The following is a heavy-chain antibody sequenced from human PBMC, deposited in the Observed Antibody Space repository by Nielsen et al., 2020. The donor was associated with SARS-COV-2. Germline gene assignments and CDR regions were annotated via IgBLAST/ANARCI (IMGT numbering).Heavy chain of an antibody. CDR1: GGSITRYY. V-gene: IGHV4-59*01. J-gene: IGHJ3*02. Sequence: SETLSLICTVSGGSITRYYWTWIQQSPGKGLEWIGYIDDSGSTNYSPSLKSRVTISVDTSKNQFSLKLTSVTAADTALYFCARDYYGDYLDGFDIWGQGTMVTVSS. CDR3: ARDYYGDYLDGFDI. D-gene: IGHD4-17*01. CDR2: IDDSGST.